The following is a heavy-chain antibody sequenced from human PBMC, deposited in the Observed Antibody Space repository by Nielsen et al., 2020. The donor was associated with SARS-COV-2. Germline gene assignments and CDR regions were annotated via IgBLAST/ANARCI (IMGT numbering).Heavy chain of an antibody. CDR2: ISGYNGDT. J-gene: IGHJ4*02. Sequence: ASVKVSCKASGYTFTNYGISWVRQAPGQGLEWMGWISGYNGDTNDAQKFQGRVTMTTDTSTSTAYMELSSLRSEDTAVYYCARQGGDHDIDYWGQGTLVTVSS. CDR1: GYTFTNYG. V-gene: IGHV1-18*04. CDR3: ARQGGDHDIDY. D-gene: IGHD4-17*01.